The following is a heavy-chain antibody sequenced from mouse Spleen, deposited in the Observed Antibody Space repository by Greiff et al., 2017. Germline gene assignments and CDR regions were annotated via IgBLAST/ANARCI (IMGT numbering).Heavy chain of an antibody. Sequence: VQLVESGPELVKPGASVKISCKASGYAFSSSWMNWVKQRPGKGLEWIGRIYPGDGDTNYNGKFKGKATLTADKSSSTAYMQLSSLTSEDSAVYFCARWLRDYFDYWGQGTTLTVSS. V-gene: IGHV1-82*01. D-gene: IGHD2-2*01. CDR2: IYPGDGDT. J-gene: IGHJ2*01. CDR3: ARWLRDYFDY. CDR1: GYAFSSSW.